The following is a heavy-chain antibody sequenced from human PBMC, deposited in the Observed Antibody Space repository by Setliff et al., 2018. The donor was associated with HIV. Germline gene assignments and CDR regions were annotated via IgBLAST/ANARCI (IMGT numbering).Heavy chain of an antibody. J-gene: IGHJ4*02. Sequence: SGGSLRLSCAASGFTFSNAWMSWVRQAPGKGLEWVGRIKSKTDGGTTDYAAPVKGRFTISRDDSKNTLYLQMNSLKTEDTAVYYCTTNWLRGNYFDYWGQGTLVTVSS. D-gene: IGHD5-12*01. V-gene: IGHV3-15*01. CDR1: GFTFSNAW. CDR3: TTNWLRGNYFDY. CDR2: IKSKTDGGTT.